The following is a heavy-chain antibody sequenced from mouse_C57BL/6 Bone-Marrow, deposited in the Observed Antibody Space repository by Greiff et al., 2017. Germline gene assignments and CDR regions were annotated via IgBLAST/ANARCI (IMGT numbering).Heavy chain of an antibody. D-gene: IGHD1-1*01. V-gene: IGHV1-81*01. J-gene: IGHJ1*03. CDR1: GYTFTSYG. CDR2: IYPRSGNT. Sequence: VQLQQSGAELARPGASVKLSCKASGYTFTSYGISWVKQRTGQGLEWIGEIYPRSGNTYYNEKFKGKATLTADKSSSTAYMELRSLTSEDSAVYFCARVGAYYYGSSPNWYFDVWGTGTTVTVSS. CDR3: ARVGAYYYGSSPNWYFDV.